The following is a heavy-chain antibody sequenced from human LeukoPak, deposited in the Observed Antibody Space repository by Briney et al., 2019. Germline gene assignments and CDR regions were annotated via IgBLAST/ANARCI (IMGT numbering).Heavy chain of an antibody. CDR1: GYSISSGYF. D-gene: IGHD5-24*01. CDR2: SYHSGST. J-gene: IGHJ5*02. CDR3: ARDDNMAHWFAP. V-gene: IGHV4-38-2*02. Sequence: SETLSLTCTVSGYSISSGYFWGWSRQPPGKGREGIGGSYHSGSTYCNPSLKSRGAISVDTSKNQFSLKLSSVTAADTAVSYCARDDNMAHWFAPWGPGTLVTVSS.